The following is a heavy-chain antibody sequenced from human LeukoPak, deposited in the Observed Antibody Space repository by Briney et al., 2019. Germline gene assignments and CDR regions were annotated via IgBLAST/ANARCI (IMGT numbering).Heavy chain of an antibody. D-gene: IGHD6-13*01. Sequence: SETLSLTCTVSGGSISSYYWSWIRQPPGKGLEWIGYNTGNSNYNPSLKSRVTIPLNTSKNQFSLKLSSVTSADTAVYYCARDMYSSSWYPWGQGTLVTVSS. V-gene: IGHV4-59*01. J-gene: IGHJ5*02. CDR3: ARDMYSSSWYP. CDR2: NTGNS. CDR1: GGSISSYY.